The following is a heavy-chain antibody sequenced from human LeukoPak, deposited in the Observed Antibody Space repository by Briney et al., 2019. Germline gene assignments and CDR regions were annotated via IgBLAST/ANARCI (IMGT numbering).Heavy chain of an antibody. CDR1: GFTFDDYA. J-gene: IGHJ4*02. CDR2: ISWNSGSI. V-gene: IGHV3-9*01. CDR3: AKELDTMFFDY. Sequence: GRSLRLSCAASGFTFDDYAMHWVRQAPGKGLEWVSGISWNSGSIGYADSVKGRFTISRDNGKNSVYLQMNSLTTDDTAFYFCAKELDTMFFDYWGQGALVTVSS. D-gene: IGHD3-10*02.